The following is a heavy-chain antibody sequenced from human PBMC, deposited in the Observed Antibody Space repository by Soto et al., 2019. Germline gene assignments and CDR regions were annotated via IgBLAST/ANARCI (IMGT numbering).Heavy chain of an antibody. D-gene: IGHD2-21*01. Sequence: PGESLKISCKGSGYSFTSYWISWVRQMPGKGLEWMGRIDPSDSYTNYSPSFQGHVTISADKSISTAYLQWSSLKASDTAMYYCARHEPKVIANYYYYYGMDVWGQGTTVTVS. CDR1: GYSFTSYW. V-gene: IGHV5-10-1*01. CDR2: IDPSDSYT. J-gene: IGHJ6*02. CDR3: ARHEPKVIANYYYYYGMDV.